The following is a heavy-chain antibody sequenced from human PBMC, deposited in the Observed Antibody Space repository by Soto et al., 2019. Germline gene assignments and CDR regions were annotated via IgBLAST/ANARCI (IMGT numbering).Heavy chain of an antibody. CDR2: ISGSGGST. CDR1: GFTFSGYA. Sequence: QPGGSLRLSCAASGFTFSGYAMSWVRQAPGKGLEWVSAISGSGGSTCYADSVKGRFTISRDNSKNTLYLQMNSLRAEDTAVYYCAKDHRANLDAFDIWGQGTMVTVSS. J-gene: IGHJ3*02. V-gene: IGHV3-23*01. CDR3: AKDHRANLDAFDI. D-gene: IGHD1-26*01.